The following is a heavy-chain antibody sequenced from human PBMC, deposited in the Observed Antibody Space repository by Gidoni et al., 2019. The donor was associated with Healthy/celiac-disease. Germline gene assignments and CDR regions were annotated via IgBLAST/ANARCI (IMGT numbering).Heavy chain of an antibody. CDR2: ISYDGSNK. Sequence: VQLVESGGGVVQPGRSLRLPCAAYGFTFSSYGMHWVRQAPGKGLECVAVISYDGSNKYYADSVKGRFTISRDNSKNTLYLQMNSLRAEDTAVYYCAKVLGSSIPWGQGTLVTVSS. CDR3: AKVLGSSIP. D-gene: IGHD1-26*01. V-gene: IGHV3-30*18. J-gene: IGHJ4*02. CDR1: GFTFSSYG.